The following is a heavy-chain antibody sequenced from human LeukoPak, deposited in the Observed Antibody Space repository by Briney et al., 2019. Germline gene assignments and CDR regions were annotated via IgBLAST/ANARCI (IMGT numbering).Heavy chain of an antibody. D-gene: IGHD6-13*01. Sequence: GASVKVSCKASGYTFSDYYMHWVRQAAGHEGECMGWINPNSGGTNYAQQFQGRVTMTRDTSISTAYMELSNLRSDDTAVYYCARGIAAAGGRWFDPWGQGTLVTVSS. V-gene: IGHV1-2*02. CDR2: INPNSGGT. CDR1: GYTFSDYY. CDR3: ARGIAAAGGRWFDP. J-gene: IGHJ5*02.